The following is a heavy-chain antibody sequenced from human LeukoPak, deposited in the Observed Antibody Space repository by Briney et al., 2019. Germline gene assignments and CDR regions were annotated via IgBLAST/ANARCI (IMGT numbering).Heavy chain of an antibody. D-gene: IGHD3-10*01. Sequence: ASVRVSCKASGYTFTGYYMHWVRQAPGQGLEWMGWINPNSGGTNYAQKFQGRVTMTRDTSISTAYMELSRLRSDDTAVYYCAAEYGSGSYYNFDYWGQGTLVTVSS. V-gene: IGHV1-2*02. CDR1: GYTFTGYY. CDR2: INPNSGGT. J-gene: IGHJ4*02. CDR3: AAEYGSGSYYNFDY.